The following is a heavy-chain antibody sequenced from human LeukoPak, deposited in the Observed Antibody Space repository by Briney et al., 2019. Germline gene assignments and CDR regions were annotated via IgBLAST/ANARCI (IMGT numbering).Heavy chain of an antibody. CDR1: GFTFSSYG. V-gene: IGHV3-30*18. Sequence: TGGSLRLSCAASGFTFSSYGMHWVRQAPGKGLEWAAVIPYDGSDKYYADSVKGRFTISRDNSKNTLYLQMNSLRAEDTAVYYCAKDQDIAAAAYYFDYWGQGTLVTVSS. J-gene: IGHJ4*02. D-gene: IGHD6-13*01. CDR3: AKDQDIAAAAYYFDY. CDR2: IPYDGSDK.